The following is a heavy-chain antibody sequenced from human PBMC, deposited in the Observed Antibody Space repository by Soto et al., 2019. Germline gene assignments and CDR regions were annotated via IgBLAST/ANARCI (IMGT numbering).Heavy chain of an antibody. J-gene: IGHJ4*02. CDR3: AMTYYGSGSYYKGRDDY. V-gene: IGHV4-30-4*01. D-gene: IGHD3-10*01. CDR1: GGSISSGDYY. Sequence: PSETLSLTCTVSGGSISSGDYYWSWIRQPPGKGLEWIGYIYYSGSTYYNPSLKSRVTISVDTSKNQFSLKLSSVTAADTAVYYCAMTYYGSGSYYKGRDDYWGQGTLVTVSS. CDR2: IYYSGST.